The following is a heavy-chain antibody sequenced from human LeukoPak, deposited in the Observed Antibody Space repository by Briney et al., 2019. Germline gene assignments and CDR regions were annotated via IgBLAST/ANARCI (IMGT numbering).Heavy chain of an antibody. CDR3: ARERYCSSTSCYDAFDI. CDR1: GYTFTGYY. Sequence: ASVKVSCKASGYTFTGYYMHWVRQAPGQGLEWMGWINPNSGGTNYAQKFQGRVTMTRDTSISTAYMELSRLRSDDTAVYYCARERYCSSTSCYDAFDIWGQGTMVTVSS. CDR2: INPNSGGT. V-gene: IGHV1-2*02. J-gene: IGHJ3*02. D-gene: IGHD2-2*01.